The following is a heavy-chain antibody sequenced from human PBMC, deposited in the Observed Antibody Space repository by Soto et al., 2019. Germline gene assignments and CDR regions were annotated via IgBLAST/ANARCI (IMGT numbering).Heavy chain of an antibody. CDR3: ARDKGVGATRRPSTYNWFDP. V-gene: IGHV1-2*02. D-gene: IGHD1-26*01. J-gene: IGHJ5*02. Sequence: ASVKVSCKASGYTFTGYYMHWVRQAPGQGLEWMGWINPNSGGTNYAQKFQGRVTMTRDTSISTAYMELSRLRSDDTAVYYCARDKGVGATRRPSTYNWFDPWGQGTLVTVSS. CDR1: GYTFTGYY. CDR2: INPNSGGT.